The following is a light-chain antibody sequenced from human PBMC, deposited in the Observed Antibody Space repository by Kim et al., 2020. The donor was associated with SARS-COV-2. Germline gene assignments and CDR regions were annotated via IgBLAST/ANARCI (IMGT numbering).Light chain of an antibody. J-gene: IGLJ3*02. CDR1: LQPRGRLS. Sequence: QSVLTQPPSVSGPRAEGHHLLHWEHLQPRGRLSCTLVSATSRNSPKLLIYGDNNRPSGVPDRFSGSRSGTSASLVVTGLQPEDEADYYCQSYDNSLRARVFGGGTKLTVL. CDR3: QSYDNSLRARV. CDR2: GDN. V-gene: IGLV1-40*01.